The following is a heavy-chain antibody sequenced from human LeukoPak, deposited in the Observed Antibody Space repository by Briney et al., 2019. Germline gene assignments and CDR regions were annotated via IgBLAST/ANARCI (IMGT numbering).Heavy chain of an antibody. CDR2: IHSDGST. Sequence: GGSLRLSCAASGFTVSSSYMSWVRQAPGKGLEWVSIIHSDGSTYCADSVEGRFTISRDTSKNTLYLQMNSLRGEDTAMYYCARDLDYYDSSGSHRRRNYFDYWGQGTLVTVSS. J-gene: IGHJ4*02. V-gene: IGHV3-53*01. D-gene: IGHD3-22*01. CDR3: ARDLDYYDSSGSHRRRNYFDY. CDR1: GFTVSSSY.